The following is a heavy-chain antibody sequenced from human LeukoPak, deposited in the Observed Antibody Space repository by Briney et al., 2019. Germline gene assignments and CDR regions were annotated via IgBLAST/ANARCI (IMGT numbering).Heavy chain of an antibody. CDR2: ISSSSSYI. Sequence: PGGSLRLSCVDSGFTFSTYSMNWVRQAPGKGLEWVSSISSSSSYIYYGDSVKGRFTISRDNAKNSLYLQMNSLRAEDTAVYYCARDGAVTNGRYFDYWGQGTLVTASS. D-gene: IGHD4-17*01. J-gene: IGHJ4*02. CDR3: ARDGAVTNGRYFDY. CDR1: GFTFSTYS. V-gene: IGHV3-21*01.